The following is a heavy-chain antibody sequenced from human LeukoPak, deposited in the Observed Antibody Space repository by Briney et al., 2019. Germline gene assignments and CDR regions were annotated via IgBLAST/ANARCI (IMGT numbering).Heavy chain of an antibody. D-gene: IGHD2-21*02. Sequence: ASVKVSCKASGGTFSSYAISWVRQAPGQGLEWMGGIIPIFGTANYAQKFQGRVTITADKSTSTAYMELSSLRSEDTAVYYCARGATYCGGDCYITRYYYYGMDVWGQGTTVTVSS. CDR2: IIPIFGTA. CDR3: ARGATYCGGDCYITRYYYYGMDV. J-gene: IGHJ6*02. CDR1: GGTFSSYA. V-gene: IGHV1-69*06.